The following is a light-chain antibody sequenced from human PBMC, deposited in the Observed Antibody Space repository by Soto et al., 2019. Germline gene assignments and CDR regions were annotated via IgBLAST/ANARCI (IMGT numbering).Light chain of an antibody. Sequence: QSVLTQPPSVSGAPGQRVTMSCTGSSSNIGAGCDVHWYQHLPGTAPKLLIYGNTNRPSGVPDRFSGSKSGTSASLAITGLQAGDGGEYLRPSYDPSPRCPVVFRRGTKLTVL. CDR2: GNT. V-gene: IGLV1-40*01. CDR1: SSNIGAGCD. J-gene: IGLJ2*01. CDR3: PSYDPSPRCPVV.